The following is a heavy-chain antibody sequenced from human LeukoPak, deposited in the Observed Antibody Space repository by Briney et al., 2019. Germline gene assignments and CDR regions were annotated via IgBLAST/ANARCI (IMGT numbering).Heavy chain of an antibody. V-gene: IGHV3-23*01. D-gene: IGHD2-15*01. CDR3: AKACSGCPPGIFDY. J-gene: IGHJ4*02. Sequence: GGSLRLSCAASGFTFSRYAMGGVGPAPGKGVEGVSAISGSGGSTYYADSVKGRLTISRDNSKNTLYLQMNSLRAEDTAVYYCAKACSGCPPGIFDYWGQGTLVTVSS. CDR2: ISGSGGST. CDR1: GFTFSRYA.